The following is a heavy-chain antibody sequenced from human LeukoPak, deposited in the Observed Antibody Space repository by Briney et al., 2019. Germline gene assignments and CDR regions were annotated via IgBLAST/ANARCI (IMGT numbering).Heavy chain of an antibody. J-gene: IGHJ4*02. CDR1: GFTFSDYY. V-gene: IGHV3-11*06. Sequence: NPGGSLRLSCEASGFTFSDYYLGWIRQAPGKGLEWISYISGSSSHINYADSVKGRFTISRDNAKKSVYLQMDSLRVEDTAVYYCPRDAIGSWWGQGTMVIVSS. CDR3: PRDAIGSW. CDR2: ISGSSSHI. D-gene: IGHD6-13*01.